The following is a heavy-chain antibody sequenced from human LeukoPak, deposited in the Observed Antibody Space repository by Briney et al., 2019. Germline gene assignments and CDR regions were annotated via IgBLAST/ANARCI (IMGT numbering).Heavy chain of an antibody. J-gene: IGHJ2*01. CDR1: GFIFSSYV. CDR2: ISVGGGDT. Sequence: GGSLRLSCEASGFIFSSYVMGWVRQAPGKGLEWVSSISVGGGDTFTADSVKGRFTITRENSKNTLYLQMMGLRVEDTAIYYCAASTELRGSYWYFDLWGRGTLVTVSS. CDR3: AASTELRGSYWYFDL. V-gene: IGHV3-23*01. D-gene: IGHD1-14*01.